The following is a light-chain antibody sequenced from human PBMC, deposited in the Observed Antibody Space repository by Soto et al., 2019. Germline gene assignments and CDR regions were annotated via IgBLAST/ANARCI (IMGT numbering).Light chain of an antibody. CDR2: SDN. Sequence: QSVLTQPPSASGTPGQRVTISCSGSSSNIGTNTVIWYQQLPGAAPKLLIYSDNQRPSGVPGRFSGTKSGTSASLAISWLQSEDEDDYYCAAWDVSLVVFGGGTKLTVL. J-gene: IGLJ2*01. V-gene: IGLV1-44*01. CDR3: AAWDVSLVV. CDR1: SSNIGTNT.